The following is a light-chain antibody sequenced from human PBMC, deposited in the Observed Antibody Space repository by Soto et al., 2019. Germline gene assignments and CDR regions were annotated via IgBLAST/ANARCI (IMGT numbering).Light chain of an antibody. CDR3: QKRSNWPPIT. CDR2: DAS. J-gene: IGKJ5*01. V-gene: IGKV3-11*01. CDR1: QSVSIK. Sequence: EVVLTQSPVTLSLARGERATRSCRASQSVSIKLAWYQQKPGQAPRLLIYDASSRATGIPDRFSGGGSGTDFTLTIDKLEPEDFAIYYCQKRSNWPPITFGQGTRLEIK.